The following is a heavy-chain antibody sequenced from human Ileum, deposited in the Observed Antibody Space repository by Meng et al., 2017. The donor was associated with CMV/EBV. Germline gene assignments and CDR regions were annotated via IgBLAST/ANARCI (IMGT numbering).Heavy chain of an antibody. J-gene: IGHJ4*02. Sequence: GGSLRPSCVTSGYTFRTSWLTWVRQGPGKGLEWVANIGRDESEAFYVDSVKGRFTISRDDAKNSVYLQLNSLTVEDTAVYYCARDAGWFKIDYWGQGTLVTVSS. V-gene: IGHV3-7*01. D-gene: IGHD6-19*01. CDR2: IGRDESEA. CDR3: ARDAGWFKIDY. CDR1: GYTFRTSW.